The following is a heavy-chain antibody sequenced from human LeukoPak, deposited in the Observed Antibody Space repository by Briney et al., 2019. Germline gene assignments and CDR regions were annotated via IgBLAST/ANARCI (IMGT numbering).Heavy chain of an antibody. V-gene: IGHV1-2*02. Sequence: ASVKVSCKASGYTFTGYYMHWVRQAPGQGLEWMGWINPNSGGTNYAQKFQGRVTMTRDTSISTAYMELSRLRSDDTAVYYCARSYGGETSFDYWGQGTLVTVSS. D-gene: IGHD4-23*01. J-gene: IGHJ4*02. CDR1: GYTFTGYY. CDR2: INPNSGGT. CDR3: ARSYGGETSFDY.